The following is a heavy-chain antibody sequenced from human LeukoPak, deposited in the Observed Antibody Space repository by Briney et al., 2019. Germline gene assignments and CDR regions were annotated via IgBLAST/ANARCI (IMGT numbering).Heavy chain of an antibody. Sequence: GGSLRLSCAASGFRFSNYAMSWVRQAPGKGLEWVSGIGGSGSSTYYADSEKGRFTISRDNSKNTLYLQMNSLRAEDTAVYYCAKLWFGELGAVYFDYWGQGTLVTVSS. V-gene: IGHV3-23*01. J-gene: IGHJ4*02. CDR3: AKLWFGELGAVYFDY. CDR1: GFRFSNYA. D-gene: IGHD3-10*01. CDR2: IGGSGSST.